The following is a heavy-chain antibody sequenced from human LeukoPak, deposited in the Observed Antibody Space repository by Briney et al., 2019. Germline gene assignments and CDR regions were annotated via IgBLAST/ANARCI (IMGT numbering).Heavy chain of an antibody. CDR2: IKSNPYGGTT. Sequence: KPGGSLRLSCAASGFTFGDYAMSWFRQAPGKGLEWVAFIKSNPYGGTTEYAASVKDGFTISRDDSKSIAYLQMSSLKTEDTAVYYCTRNVHNWNPIHLSGYWGQGTLVTVSS. D-gene: IGHD1-20*01. J-gene: IGHJ4*02. V-gene: IGHV3-49*05. CDR3: TRNVHNWNPIHLSGY. CDR1: GFTFGDYA.